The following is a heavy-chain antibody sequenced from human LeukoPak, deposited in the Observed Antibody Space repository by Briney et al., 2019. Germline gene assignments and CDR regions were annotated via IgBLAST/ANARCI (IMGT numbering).Heavy chain of an antibody. Sequence: PSETLSLTCTVSGGSISSYYWSWIRQPAGEGLEWIGRIYITGSTNYNPSLKSRVTMSVDSSKNQFSLKLSSVTAADTAVYYCARGGRFPDYWGQGTLVTVSS. V-gene: IGHV4-4*07. CDR1: GGSISSYY. D-gene: IGHD3-10*01. J-gene: IGHJ4*02. CDR2: IYITGST. CDR3: ARGGRFPDY.